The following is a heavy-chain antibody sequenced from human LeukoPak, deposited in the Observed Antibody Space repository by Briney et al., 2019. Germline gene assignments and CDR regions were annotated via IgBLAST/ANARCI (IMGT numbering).Heavy chain of an antibody. J-gene: IGHJ3*02. Sequence: SETLSLTCTVSGGSISTGGYCWSWLRRHPGKGLEWIAYICHSENTYYNPSLKSRVIISVDTSKNQFSLRLSSVTAADTAVYYCARDPLDSRGWASRAFDIWGQGTMVTVSS. CDR2: ICHSENT. CDR3: ARDPLDSRGWASRAFDI. V-gene: IGHV4-31*03. CDR1: GGSISTGGYC. D-gene: IGHD3-22*01.